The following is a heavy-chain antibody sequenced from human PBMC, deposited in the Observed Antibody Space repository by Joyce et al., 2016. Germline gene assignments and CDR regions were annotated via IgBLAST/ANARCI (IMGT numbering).Heavy chain of an antibody. J-gene: IGHJ6*02. V-gene: IGHV4-61*01. CDR2: IYNSETT. D-gene: IGHD3-10*01. Sequence: HLQESGPGLVKPSETLSLTCTLSGDSFSGTSYYWSWIRQSPGKGLEWLGFIYNSETTHYNPSLGGRRSISVGAAKKQFSLRLTSVTSADTAVYYCATSLPSRVGGFQFFGMDVWGQGTTVIVS. CDR3: ATSLPSRVGGFQFFGMDV. CDR1: GDSFSGTSYY.